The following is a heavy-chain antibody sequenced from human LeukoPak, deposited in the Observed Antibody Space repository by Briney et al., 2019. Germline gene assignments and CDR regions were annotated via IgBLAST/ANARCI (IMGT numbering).Heavy chain of an antibody. CDR2: IYSGGST. J-gene: IGHJ3*02. CDR1: GYSFTNSW. CDR3: ARSNDAFDI. Sequence: GESLKISFKDSGYSFTNSWIGWVRQAPGKGLEWVSIIYSGGSTYYADSVKGRFTISRDNSKNTLYLQMNSLRAEDTAVYYCARSNDAFDIWGQGTMVTVS. D-gene: IGHD5/OR15-5a*01. V-gene: IGHV3-53*01.